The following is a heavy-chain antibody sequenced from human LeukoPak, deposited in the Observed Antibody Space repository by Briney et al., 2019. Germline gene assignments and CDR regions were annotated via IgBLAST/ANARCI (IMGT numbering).Heavy chain of an antibody. CDR3: ARVDCSGGSCYHGDY. V-gene: IGHV4-4*07. CDR1: GGSISCYY. D-gene: IGHD2-15*01. J-gene: IGHJ4*02. CDR2: IYTSGST. Sequence: SQTLSLTCTVSGGSISCYYWSWIRQPAGKGLEWIGRIYTSGSTTYNPYLKSRVTMSVDTSKNQLSLKLSSVTAADTAVYYCARVDCSGGSCYHGDYWGRGTLVTVSS.